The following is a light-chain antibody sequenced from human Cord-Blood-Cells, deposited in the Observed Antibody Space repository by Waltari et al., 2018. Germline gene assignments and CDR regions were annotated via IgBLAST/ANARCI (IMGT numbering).Light chain of an antibody. CDR2: DVS. V-gene: IGLV2-14*03. CDR1: SSDVGGYNH. Sequence: QSALTQPASVSGSPGQSITTSCTGTSSDVGGYNHVSWYQQHPGNAPKLMIYDVSNRPSGVSNRFSGSKSGNTASLTISGLQAEDEADYYCSSYTSSSTYVFGTGTKVTVL. CDR3: SSYTSSSTYV. J-gene: IGLJ1*01.